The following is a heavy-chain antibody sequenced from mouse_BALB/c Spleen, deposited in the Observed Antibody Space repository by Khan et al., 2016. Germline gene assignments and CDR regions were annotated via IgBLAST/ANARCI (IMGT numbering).Heavy chain of an antibody. J-gene: IGHJ1*01. Sequence: EVKLLESGGGLVQPGGSLKLSCAASGFDFSRYWMTWVRQAPGKGLEWIGEINPDSSTINYTPSLKDKFIISRDNAKNTLYLQMSKVRSEDTALYYCARRRYDGYFDVWGAGTTVTVSS. V-gene: IGHV4-1*02. D-gene: IGHD2-14*01. CDR2: INPDSSTI. CDR1: GFDFSRYW. CDR3: ARRRYDGYFDV.